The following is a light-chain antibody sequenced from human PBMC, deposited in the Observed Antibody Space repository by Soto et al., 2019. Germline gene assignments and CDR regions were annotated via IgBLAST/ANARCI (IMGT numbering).Light chain of an antibody. CDR1: QSISNY. J-gene: IGKJ4*01. V-gene: IGKV1-39*01. CDR2: AAF. CDR3: QQSYPRLT. Sequence: DLQMTQAPSSLSASVGDRVTITCRASQSISNYLNWYRQKPGKAPELLIYAAFYLQSGVPSRFSGSGSGTYFTLTITSLQPEDFATYYCQQSYPRLTFGGGTKVE.